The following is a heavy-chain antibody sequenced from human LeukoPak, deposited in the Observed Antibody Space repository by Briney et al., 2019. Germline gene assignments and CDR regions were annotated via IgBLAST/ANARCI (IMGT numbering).Heavy chain of an antibody. CDR1: GYSISSGYY. CDR3: VRDNTPRAFDY. V-gene: IGHV4-38-2*02. J-gene: IGHJ4*02. Sequence: PSETLSLTCAVSGYSISSGYYWGWIRQPPGKGLEWIGSIYHSGSTYYNPSLKSRVTISVDTSKNQFSLKLSSVTAADTAVYYCVRDNTPRAFDYWGQETLVTVSS. CDR2: IYHSGST. D-gene: IGHD2-2*02.